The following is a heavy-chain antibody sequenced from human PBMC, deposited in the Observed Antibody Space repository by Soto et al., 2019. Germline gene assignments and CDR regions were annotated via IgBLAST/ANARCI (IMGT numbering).Heavy chain of an antibody. J-gene: IGHJ5*02. CDR3: ARGGGIAAAGTGFDP. CDR1: GGSISSGGYY. CDR2: IYYSGST. V-gene: IGHV4-31*03. D-gene: IGHD6-13*01. Sequence: PSETLSLTCTVSGGSISSGGYYWSWIRQHPGKGLEWIGYIYYSGSTYYNPSLKSRVTISVDTSKNQFSLKLSSVTAADTAVYYCARGGGIAAAGTGFDPWGQGTLVTVSS.